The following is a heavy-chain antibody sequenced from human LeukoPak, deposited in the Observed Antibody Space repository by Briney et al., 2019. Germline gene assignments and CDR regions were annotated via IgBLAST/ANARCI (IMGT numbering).Heavy chain of an antibody. CDR3: AKSHDSSGSDY. J-gene: IGHJ4*02. CDR1: GFTFYSYV. Sequence: PGGSLRLSCAASGFTFYSYVMIWVRQAPGKGLEGVSDISGSGGSTYYADSVKGRFTISRDNSKNTLYMQMNSLRAEDTAVYYCAKSHDSSGSDYWGQGTLVTVSS. D-gene: IGHD3-22*01. V-gene: IGHV3-23*01. CDR2: ISGSGGST.